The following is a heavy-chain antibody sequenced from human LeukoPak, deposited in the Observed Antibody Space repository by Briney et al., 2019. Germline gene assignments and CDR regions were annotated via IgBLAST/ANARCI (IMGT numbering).Heavy chain of an antibody. D-gene: IGHD5-12*01. CDR3: ATGLYGWLRSPFDY. J-gene: IGHJ4*02. Sequence: ASVKVSYKVSGYTLTELSMHWVRQAPGKGLEWMGGFDPEDGETIYAQKFQGRVTMTEDTSTDTAYMELSSLRSEDTAVYYCATGLYGWLRSPFDYWGQGTLVTVSS. V-gene: IGHV1-24*01. CDR2: FDPEDGET. CDR1: GYTLTELS.